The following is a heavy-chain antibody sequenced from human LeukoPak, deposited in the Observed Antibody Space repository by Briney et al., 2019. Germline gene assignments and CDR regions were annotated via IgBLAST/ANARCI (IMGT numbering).Heavy chain of an antibody. V-gene: IGHV1-8*01. CDR1: GYTFTSYD. CDR2: MNPNSGNT. CDR3: ARGRITGYGILTGYYVGVDYYYYGMDV. D-gene: IGHD3-9*01. J-gene: IGHJ6*02. Sequence: ASVKVSCKASGYTFTSYDINWVRQATGQGLEWMGWMNPNSGNTGYAQKFQGRVTMTRNTSISTAYMELSSLRSEDTAVYYCARGRITGYGILTGYYVGVDYYYYGMDVWGQGTTVTVSS.